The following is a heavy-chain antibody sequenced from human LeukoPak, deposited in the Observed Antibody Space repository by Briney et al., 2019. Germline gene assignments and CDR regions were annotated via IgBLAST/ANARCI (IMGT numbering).Heavy chain of an antibody. CDR3: TRSPEWDPKQLRFKYFDY. D-gene: IGHD1-26*01. J-gene: IGHJ4*02. Sequence: GGSLRLSCAASGFNFPGDGMSWVRQAPGKGLEWISGINWNGGDKRYAVSVRGRFTIPRDNARNSLYLHMDSLRGEDTALYYCTRSPEWDPKQLRFKYFDYWGQGALVTVSS. CDR1: GFNFPGDG. V-gene: IGHV3-20*04. CDR2: INWNGGDK.